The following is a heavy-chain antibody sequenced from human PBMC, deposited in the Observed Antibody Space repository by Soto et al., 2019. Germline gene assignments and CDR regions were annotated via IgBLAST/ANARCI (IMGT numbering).Heavy chain of an antibody. V-gene: IGHV1-2*04. CDR3: ARGPRAENCSSTSCYAFDI. CDR2: INPNSGGT. J-gene: IGHJ3*02. Sequence: ASVKVSCKASGYTFTGYYMHWVRQAPGQGLEWMGWINPNSGGTNYAQKFQGWVTMTRETSISTAYMELSRLRSDDTAVYYCARGPRAENCSSTSCYAFDIWGQGTMVTVSS. CDR1: GYTFTGYY. D-gene: IGHD2-2*01.